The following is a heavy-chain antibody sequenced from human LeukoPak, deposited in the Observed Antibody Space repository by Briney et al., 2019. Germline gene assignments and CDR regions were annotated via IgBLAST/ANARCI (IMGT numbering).Heavy chain of an antibody. CDR2: IWYDGSNK. Sequence: GRSLRLSCAASGFTFSSYGMHWVRQAPGKGLEWVAVIWYDGSNKYCADSVKGRFTISRDNSKSTLFLQMNSLRAEDTAVYFCTRDSALLGVAFDLWGQGTVVTVSS. CDR3: TRDSALLGVAFDL. D-gene: IGHD2-15*01. V-gene: IGHV3-33*01. CDR1: GFTFSSYG. J-gene: IGHJ3*01.